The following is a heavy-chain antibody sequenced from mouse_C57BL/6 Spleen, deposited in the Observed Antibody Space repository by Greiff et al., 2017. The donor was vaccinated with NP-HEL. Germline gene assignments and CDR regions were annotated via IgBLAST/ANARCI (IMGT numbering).Heavy chain of an antibody. V-gene: IGHV5-9*01. CDR3: ASHSPYYGSSPLDY. D-gene: IGHD1-1*01. Sequence: EVMLVESGGGLVKPGGSLKLSCAASGFTFSSYTMSWVRQTPEKRLEWVATISGGGGNTYYPDSVKGRFTISRDNAKNTLYLQMSSLRSEDTALYYCASHSPYYGSSPLDYWGQGTTLTVSS. CDR1: GFTFSSYT. CDR2: ISGGGGNT. J-gene: IGHJ2*01.